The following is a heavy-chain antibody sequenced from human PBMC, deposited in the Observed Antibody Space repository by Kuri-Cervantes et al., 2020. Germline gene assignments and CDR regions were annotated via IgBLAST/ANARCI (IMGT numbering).Heavy chain of an antibody. D-gene: IGHD6-19*01. CDR3: ARQPYDYSSGWYGAFDI. CDR2: IYSGGST. V-gene: IGHV3-66*04. CDR1: GFTFSDYY. Sequence: LSLTCAASGFTFSDYYMSWVRQAPGKGLEWVSVIYSGGSTYYADSVKGRFTISRDNSKNTLYLQMNSLRAEDTAVYYCARQPYDYSSGWYGAFDIWGQGTMVTVSS. J-gene: IGHJ3*02.